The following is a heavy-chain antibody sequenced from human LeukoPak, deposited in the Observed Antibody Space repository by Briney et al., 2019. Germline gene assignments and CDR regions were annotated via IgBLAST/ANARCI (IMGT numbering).Heavy chain of an antibody. J-gene: IGHJ4*02. CDR3: ARAGGADSPQDLDY. CDR1: GGSFSGYY. CDR2: INHSGST. D-gene: IGHD3-22*01. Sequence: PSETLSLTCAVSGGSFSGYYWTWIRQSPGKGLEWIGEINHSGSTNYNPSLTRRVTISVDTSKNQFSLRLTSVTAADTAVYYCARAGGADSPQDLDYWGQGILVTVSS. V-gene: IGHV4-34*01.